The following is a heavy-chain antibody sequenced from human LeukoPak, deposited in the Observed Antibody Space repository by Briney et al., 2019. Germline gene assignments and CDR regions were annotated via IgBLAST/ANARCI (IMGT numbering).Heavy chain of an antibody. D-gene: IGHD4-23*01. J-gene: IGHJ2*01. Sequence: GGSLRLSCAGSGFTFSSYEMNWVRQAPGKGLEWISYIGSGSYTIYYADSAKGRFTTFRDNAKNSLYLQMNGLRAEDTAVYYCARVTTVGGRYLDLWGRGTLVTVSS. CDR2: IGSGSYTI. CDR3: ARVTTVGGRYLDL. CDR1: GFTFSSYE. V-gene: IGHV3-48*03.